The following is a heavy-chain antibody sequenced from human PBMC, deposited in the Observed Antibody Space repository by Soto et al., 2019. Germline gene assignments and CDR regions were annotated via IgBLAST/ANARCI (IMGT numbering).Heavy chain of an antibody. CDR1: GFSVTANY. CDR2: IYSGGST. CDR3: ARDVVVVAATLYYYGMDV. Sequence: PGGSLRLSCEVSGFSVTANYMSWVRQAPGKGLEWVSVIYSGGSTYYIDSVKCRFSISRDISKNTLYLQMNSLRAEDTAVYYCARDVVVVAATLYYYGMDVWGQGTTVTVSS. D-gene: IGHD2-15*01. J-gene: IGHJ6*02. V-gene: IGHV3-53*01.